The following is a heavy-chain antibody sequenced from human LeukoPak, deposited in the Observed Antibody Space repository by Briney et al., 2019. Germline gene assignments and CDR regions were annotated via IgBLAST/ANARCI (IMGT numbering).Heavy chain of an antibody. CDR2: INPNSGGT. CDR1: GYTFTGYY. Sequence: ASVKVSCKASGYTFTGYYMHWVRQAPGQGLEWMGWINPNSGGTNYAQKFQGRVTMTRDTSISTAYMELSRLRSDDTAVYYCAIPTGTLEYNWFDPWGQGTLVTVSP. V-gene: IGHV1-2*02. D-gene: IGHD1-1*01. J-gene: IGHJ5*02. CDR3: AIPTGTLEYNWFDP.